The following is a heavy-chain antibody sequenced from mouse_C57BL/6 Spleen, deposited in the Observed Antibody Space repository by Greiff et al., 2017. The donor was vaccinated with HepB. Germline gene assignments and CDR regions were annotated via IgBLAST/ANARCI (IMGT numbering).Heavy chain of an antibody. D-gene: IGHD2-5*01. CDR1: GYSITSGYY. Sequence: EVKLLESGPGLVKPSQSLSLTCSVTGYSITSGYYWNWIRQFPGNKLEWMGYISYDGSNNYNPSLKNRISITRDTSKNQCFLKLNSVTTEDTATYYCARAGYSKGYWGRGTSVTVSS. J-gene: IGHJ4*01. V-gene: IGHV3-6*01. CDR3: ARAGYSKGY. CDR2: ISYDGSN.